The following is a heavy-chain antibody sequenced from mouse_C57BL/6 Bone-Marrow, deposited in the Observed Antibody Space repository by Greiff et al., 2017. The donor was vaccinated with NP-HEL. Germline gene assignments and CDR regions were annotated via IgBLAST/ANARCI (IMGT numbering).Heavy chain of an antibody. CDR3: ARGRVEEYYFDY. V-gene: IGHV1-81*01. CDR1: GYTFTSYG. D-gene: IGHD1-3*01. Sequence: QVQLKQSGAELARPGASVKLSCKASGYTFTSYGISWVKQRTGQGLEWIGEIYPRSGNTYYNEKFKGKATLTADKSSSTAYMELRSLTSEDSAVYFCARGRVEEYYFDYWGQGTTLTVSS. CDR2: IYPRSGNT. J-gene: IGHJ2*01.